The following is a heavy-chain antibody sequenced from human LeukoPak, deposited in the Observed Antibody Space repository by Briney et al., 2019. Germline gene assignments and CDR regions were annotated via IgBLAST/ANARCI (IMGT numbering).Heavy chain of an antibody. Sequence: SKTLSLTCAVYGGSFSGYYWCWIRQPPGKGLERIGEINHSGSTNYNPSLKSRVTISVDTSKNQFSLKLSSVAAADTAVYYCARGRVNGYQKAGYYFDYWGQGTLVTVSS. V-gene: IGHV4-34*01. D-gene: IGHD5-18*01. J-gene: IGHJ4*02. CDR3: ARGRVNGYQKAGYYFDY. CDR2: INHSGST. CDR1: GGSFSGYY.